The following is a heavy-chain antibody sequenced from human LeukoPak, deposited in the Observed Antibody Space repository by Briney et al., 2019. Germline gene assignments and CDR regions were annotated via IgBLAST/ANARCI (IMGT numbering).Heavy chain of an antibody. CDR1: GVSVSSNF. J-gene: IGHJ5*02. Sequence: GGSLRLSCAASGVSVSSNFMIWVRQAPGKGLEWVSLIYSGGETSYADSVKGRFSISRDNSKNTLYLQMNSLRVEDPAVYYCTRDPPAVAINTYAWGQGTLVTVSS. D-gene: IGHD6-13*01. CDR3: TRDPPAVAINTYA. CDR2: IYSGGET. V-gene: IGHV3-66*01.